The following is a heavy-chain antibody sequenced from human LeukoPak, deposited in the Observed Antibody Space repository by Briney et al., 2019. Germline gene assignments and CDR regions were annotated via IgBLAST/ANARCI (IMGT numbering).Heavy chain of an antibody. D-gene: IGHD3-22*01. J-gene: IGHJ6*03. CDR2: ISISSSYI. Sequence: GGSLRLSCAASGFTFSRYSMNWVRQAPGKGLEWVSSISISSSYIYYADSVKGRFTISRDNAKNSLYLQMNSLRVEDTAVYYCARWEGDSSGYYYYYYYMDVWGKGTTVTISS. V-gene: IGHV3-21*01. CDR3: ARWEGDSSGYYYYYYYMDV. CDR1: GFTFSRYS.